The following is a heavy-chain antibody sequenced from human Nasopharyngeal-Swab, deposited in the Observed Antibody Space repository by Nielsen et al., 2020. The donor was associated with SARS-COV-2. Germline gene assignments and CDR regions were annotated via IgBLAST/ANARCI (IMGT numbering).Heavy chain of an antibody. CDR3: TRGGDCSGGSCQTWIQLWADY. J-gene: IGHJ4*02. Sequence: WIRQPPGKGLEWVGFIRSKAYGGATEYAASVKGRFTISRDDSKSIAYLQMNSLKTEDTAVYYCTRGGDCSGGSCQTWIQLWADYWGQGTLVTASS. CDR2: IRSKAYGGAT. V-gene: IGHV3-49*02. D-gene: IGHD2-15*01.